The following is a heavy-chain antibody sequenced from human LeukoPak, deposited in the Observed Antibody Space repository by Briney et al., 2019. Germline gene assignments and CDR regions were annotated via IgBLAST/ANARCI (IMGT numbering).Heavy chain of an antibody. CDR3: ARGPNYDILTGYNYYFDY. CDR1: AFTFSSYG. CDR2: NRYDGSNK. Sequence: GGSLRLSCAASAFTFSSYGMHWVRQAPGKGLEWVAFNRYDGSNKYYADSVKGRFTISRDNSKNTLYLQMNSLRADDTAVYYCARGPNYDILTGYNYYFDYWGQGTLVTVSS. J-gene: IGHJ4*02. D-gene: IGHD3-9*01. V-gene: IGHV3-30*02.